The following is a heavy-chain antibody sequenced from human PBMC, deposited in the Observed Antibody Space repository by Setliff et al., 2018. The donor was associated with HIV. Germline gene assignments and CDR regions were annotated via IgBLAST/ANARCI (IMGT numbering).Heavy chain of an antibody. V-gene: IGHV3-33*01. CDR2: IWSDGSNK. D-gene: IGHD6-13*01. J-gene: IGHJ4*02. Sequence: GGSLRLSCAASGFTFNNFGMHWVRQAPGKGLEWVALIWSDGSNKYYTDSVKGRFSISRDNAKNSLYLQMNSLRAEDTAVYYCARDSSSWYEFYFDCWGQGTLVTVSS. CDR3: ARDSSSWYEFYFDC. CDR1: GFTFNNFG.